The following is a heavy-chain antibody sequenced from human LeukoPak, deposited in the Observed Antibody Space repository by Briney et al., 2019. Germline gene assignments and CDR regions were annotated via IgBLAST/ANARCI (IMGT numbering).Heavy chain of an antibody. J-gene: IGHJ4*02. D-gene: IGHD6-19*01. CDR3: ARDRGSTGWYGMNY. CDR1: GFTFSGYW. V-gene: IGHV3-74*01. CDR2: IKNDGSST. Sequence: GGSLRLSCAASGFTFSGYWMHWVRQAPGKGVVWVSRIKNDGSSTNYADSVKGRFTISRDNAKNALYLELNSLRAEDTAVYYCARDRGSTGWYGMNYWGQGILVTVSS.